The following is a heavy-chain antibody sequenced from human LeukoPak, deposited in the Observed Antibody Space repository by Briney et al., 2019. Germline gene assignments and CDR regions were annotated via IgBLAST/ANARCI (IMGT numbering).Heavy chain of an antibody. CDR3: ARSHDRNYDFWSGYSSDYYYYMDV. V-gene: IGHV4-59*01. CDR2: IYYSGST. D-gene: IGHD3-3*01. J-gene: IGHJ6*03. CDR1: GGSISSYY. Sequence: SETLSLTCTVSGGSISSYYWSWIRQPPGKGLEWIGYIYYSGSTNYNPSLKSRVTISVDTSKNQFSLKLSSVTAADTAVYYCARSHDRNYDFWSGYSSDYYYYMDVWGKGTTVTVSS.